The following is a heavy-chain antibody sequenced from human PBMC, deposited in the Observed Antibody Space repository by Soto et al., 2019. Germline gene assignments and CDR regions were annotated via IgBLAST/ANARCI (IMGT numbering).Heavy chain of an antibody. J-gene: IGHJ6*02. CDR2: IYYSGSS. Sequence: QLQLQESGPGLVKPSETLSLTCTVSGGSISSSSTYYWGWIRQPPGKRLEWIGSIYYSGSSHYNPSLKRRVTISVATSKNQSALRLSSVTAADTAVYYCARPRSPYFYYHGMDVWGQGPTVTVSS. D-gene: IGHD1-26*01. CDR1: GGSISSSSTYY. V-gene: IGHV4-39*01. CDR3: ARPRSPYFYYHGMDV.